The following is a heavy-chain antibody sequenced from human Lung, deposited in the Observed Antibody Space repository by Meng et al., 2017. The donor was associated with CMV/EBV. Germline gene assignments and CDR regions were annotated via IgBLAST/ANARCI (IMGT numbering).Heavy chain of an antibody. CDR3: ARGPIDSVSN. V-gene: IGHV1-8*02. Sequence: SCKASGYSLTSNDINWVRQATGQGLEWVGWMNPRTGNTGYAQKFQGRLTMTGNTSISTAYMELSSLRSGDTAVYYCARGPIDSVSNWGQGTLVTVSS. CDR1: GYSLTSND. D-gene: IGHD2-21*01. J-gene: IGHJ4*02. CDR2: MNPRTGNT.